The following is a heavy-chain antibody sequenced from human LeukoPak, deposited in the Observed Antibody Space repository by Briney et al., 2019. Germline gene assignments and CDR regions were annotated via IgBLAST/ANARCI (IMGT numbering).Heavy chain of an antibody. D-gene: IGHD6-19*01. CDR1: GFTFDDYA. J-gene: IGHJ4*02. CDR2: ISWDGGNT. V-gene: IGHV3-43D*03. CDR3: ASARQWLVDY. Sequence: GGSLRLSCAASGFTFDDYAMHWVRRAPGKGLEWVSLISWDGGNTYYADSVKGRFTISRDNSKNSLYLQMNSLRAEDTAVYYCASARQWLVDYWGQGTLVTVSS.